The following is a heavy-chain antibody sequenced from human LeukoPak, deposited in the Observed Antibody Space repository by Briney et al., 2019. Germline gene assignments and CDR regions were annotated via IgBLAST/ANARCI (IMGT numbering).Heavy chain of an antibody. CDR1: GASISSNY. CDR2: VIYSGST. V-gene: IGHV4-59*01. CDR3: AGVRTGSSGRSEYFQH. Sequence: PSETLSLTCTVSGASISSNYWTWIRQPPGKGLEWIGYVIYSGSTDYSASLKSRVTISLDTSKSHFSLKLTSVTAADTAVYYCAGVRTGSSGRSEYFQHWGQGTLVTVSS. D-gene: IGHD6-19*01. J-gene: IGHJ1*01.